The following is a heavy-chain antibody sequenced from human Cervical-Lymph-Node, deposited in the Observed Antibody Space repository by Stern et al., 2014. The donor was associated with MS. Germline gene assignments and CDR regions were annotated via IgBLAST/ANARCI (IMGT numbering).Heavy chain of an antibody. J-gene: IGHJ5*02. CDR2: AVPGDSDT. Sequence: VQLVQSGAEVKKPGESLKISCTGSGYSFTSYWIAWVRHMPGKGLEWMGIAVPGDSDTRYSPSFQGQVSISADKSTSTAYLQWSSLKASDTAMYYCARTRYSSSWYTFDPWGQGTLVTVSS. CDR1: GYSFTSYW. V-gene: IGHV5-51*03. D-gene: IGHD6-13*01. CDR3: ARTRYSSSWYTFDP.